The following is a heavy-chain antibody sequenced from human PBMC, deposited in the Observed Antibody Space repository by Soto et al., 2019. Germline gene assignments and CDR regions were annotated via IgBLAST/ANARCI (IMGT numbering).Heavy chain of an antibody. CDR1: GFTFSSYE. J-gene: IGHJ4*02. D-gene: IGHD6-13*01. CDR3: ARVPPSSCSWDD. CDR2: ISSSGDTI. Sequence: PEGSLRLSCAASGFTFSSYEMTWVRQAPGQGLEWIAYISSSGDTIYYADSMKGRFTISRDNAKNSLYLQMNSLRAEDTAVYYCARVPPSSCSWDDWGQGTLVPVPS. V-gene: IGHV3-48*03.